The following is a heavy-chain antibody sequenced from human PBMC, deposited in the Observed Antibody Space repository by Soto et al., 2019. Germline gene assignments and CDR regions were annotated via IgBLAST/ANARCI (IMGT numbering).Heavy chain of an antibody. J-gene: IGHJ3*02. CDR2: ISGSGGST. Sequence: QAGGSLRLSCAASGFTFSSYAMSWVRQAPGKGLEWVSAISGSGGSTYYADSVKGRFTISRDNSKNTLYLQMNSLRAEDTAVYYCAKDLPYYDSSGYYYVMGAFDIWGQGTMVTVSS. D-gene: IGHD3-22*01. CDR3: AKDLPYYDSSGYYYVMGAFDI. V-gene: IGHV3-23*01. CDR1: GFTFSSYA.